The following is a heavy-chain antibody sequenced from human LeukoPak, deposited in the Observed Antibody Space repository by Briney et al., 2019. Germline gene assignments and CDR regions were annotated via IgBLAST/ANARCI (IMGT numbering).Heavy chain of an antibody. CDR3: ARDRIAAAGILDY. V-gene: IGHV4-31*03. CDR1: GGSISSGGYY. D-gene: IGHD6-13*01. Sequence: SQTLSLTCTVSGGSISSGGYYRSWIRQHPGKGLEWLGYIYYSGSTYYNPSLKSRVAISVDTSKNQFSLKLSSVTAADTAVYYCARDRIAAAGILDYWGQGTLVTVSS. CDR2: IYYSGST. J-gene: IGHJ4*02.